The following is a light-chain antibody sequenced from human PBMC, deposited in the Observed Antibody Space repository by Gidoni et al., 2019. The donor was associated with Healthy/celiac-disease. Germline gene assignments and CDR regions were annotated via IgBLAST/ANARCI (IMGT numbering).Light chain of an antibody. CDR1: SSDVGGYNY. CDR2: DVS. J-gene: IGLJ2*01. CDR3: SSYTSSSTRV. V-gene: IGLV2-14*03. Sequence: QSALTQPASVFGSPGQSITISCTGTSSDVGGYNYVSWYQQHPGKAPKLMIYDVSNRPSGVSNRFSGSKSGNTASLTISGLQAEDEVDYYCSSYTSSSTRVFGGGTKLTVL.